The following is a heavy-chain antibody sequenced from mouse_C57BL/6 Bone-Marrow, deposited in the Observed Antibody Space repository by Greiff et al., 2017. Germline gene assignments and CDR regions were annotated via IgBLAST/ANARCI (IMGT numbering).Heavy chain of an antibody. CDR3: ARPRDYDVAWFAY. J-gene: IGHJ3*01. CDR1: GFTFSSYA. CDR2: ISDGGSYT. D-gene: IGHD2-4*01. V-gene: IGHV5-4*03. Sequence: EVKLMESGGGLVKPGGSLKLSCAASGFTFSSYAMSWVRQTPEKRLAWVATISDGGSYTYYPDNVKGRFTISRDNAKNNLYLQMSHLKSEDTAMYYCARPRDYDVAWFAYWGQGTLVTVSA.